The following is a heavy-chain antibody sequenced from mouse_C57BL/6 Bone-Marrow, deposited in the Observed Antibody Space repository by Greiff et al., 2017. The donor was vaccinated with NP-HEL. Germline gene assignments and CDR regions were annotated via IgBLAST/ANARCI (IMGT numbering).Heavy chain of an antibody. V-gene: IGHV3-6*01. J-gene: IGHJ1*03. Sequence: EVQLQESGPGLVKPSQSLSLTCSVTGYSITSGYYWNWIRQFPGNKLEWMGYISYDGSNNSNPSLKNRISITRDTSKNQFFLKLNSVTTEDTATYYCARGTPYWYFDVWGTGTTVTVSS. CDR1: GYSITSGYY. CDR3: ARGTPYWYFDV. CDR2: ISYDGSN.